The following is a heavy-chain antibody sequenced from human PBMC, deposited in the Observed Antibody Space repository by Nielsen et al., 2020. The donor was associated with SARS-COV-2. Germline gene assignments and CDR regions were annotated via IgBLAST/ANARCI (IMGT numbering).Heavy chain of an antibody. Sequence: GESLKISCAASGFTFSTYGMHWVRQAPGKGLEWVSVIWYDGSNTYYADSVKGRFTISRDNSKNTLYLEMRSLRAEDTAVYFCARDRDISDYYNAFDLWGQGTMVTVSS. CDR1: GFTFSTYG. J-gene: IGHJ3*01. V-gene: IGHV3-33*01. CDR2: IWYDGSNT. D-gene: IGHD3-22*01. CDR3: ARDRDISDYYNAFDL.